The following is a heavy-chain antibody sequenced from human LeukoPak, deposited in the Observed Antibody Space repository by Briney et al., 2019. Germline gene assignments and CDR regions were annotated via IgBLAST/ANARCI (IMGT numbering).Heavy chain of an antibody. CDR1: GFSLSTSGMR. CDR2: IDWEYDK. CDR3: ARTPYCGGDCYVDY. D-gene: IGHD2-21*02. Sequence: SGPALVKPTQTLTLTCTFSGFSLSTSGMRVSWIRQPPGKALGGLARIDWEYDKFYSTSLKTRLTISKDTSKNQVVLTMTNMDPVDTATYYCARTPYCGGDCYVDYWGQGTLVTVSS. V-gene: IGHV2-70*04. J-gene: IGHJ4*02.